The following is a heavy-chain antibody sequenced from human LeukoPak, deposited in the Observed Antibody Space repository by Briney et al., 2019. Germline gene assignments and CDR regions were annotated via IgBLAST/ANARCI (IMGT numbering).Heavy chain of an antibody. Sequence: SETLSLTCTVSSASISSYYRSWIRQTPRNGLEWIGSIYNGGNINYKPSLKCRVTISMDTSKSHFSLSLTSVTAADTAVYFCARASDIAVTGFDCWGQGLLVTVSS. CDR2: IYNGGNI. CDR1: SASISSYY. CDR3: ARASDIAVTGFDC. J-gene: IGHJ4*02. V-gene: IGHV4-59*01. D-gene: IGHD6-19*01.